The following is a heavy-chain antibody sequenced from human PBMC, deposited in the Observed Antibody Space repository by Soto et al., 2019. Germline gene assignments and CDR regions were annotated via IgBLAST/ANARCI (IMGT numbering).Heavy chain of an antibody. CDR2: ISDDGSNT. CDR1: GFTFSKYT. J-gene: IGHJ4*02. V-gene: IGHV3-30-3*01. Sequence: QVQLVESGGGVVQPGRSLRLSCAASGFTFSKYTMHWVRQAPGKGLEWVAAISDDGSNTYYADSVKGRFTISRDNSKKTLYLQRNSLSNEDTAVHYCAREVYYDFWSGFNTHPYYFDDWGQGTLVTVSS. CDR3: AREVYYDFWSGFNTHPYYFDD. D-gene: IGHD3-3*01.